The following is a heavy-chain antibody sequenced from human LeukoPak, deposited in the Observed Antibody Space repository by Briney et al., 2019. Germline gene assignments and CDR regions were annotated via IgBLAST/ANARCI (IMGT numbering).Heavy chain of an antibody. CDR3: AKGKGYSSSLDAFDI. Sequence: PGGSLRLSCAAWGFTFSSYAMRWVRQAPGGGVEWVANINQDESERNYVDSVKGRFTISRDNDKNSLDLQMNSLRAEDTAVYYCAKGKGYSSSLDAFDIWGQGTMVTVSS. CDR1: GFTFSSYA. D-gene: IGHD6-13*01. CDR2: INQDESER. J-gene: IGHJ3*02. V-gene: IGHV3-7*01.